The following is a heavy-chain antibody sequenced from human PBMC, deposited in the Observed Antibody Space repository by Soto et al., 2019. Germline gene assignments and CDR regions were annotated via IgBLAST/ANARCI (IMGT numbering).Heavy chain of an antibody. J-gene: IGHJ4*02. CDR3: ARATARRSSEAPLGY. CDR1: GYTFTGYY. V-gene: IGHV1-2*04. Sequence: ASVKVSCKASGYTFTGYYMHWVRQAPGQGLEWMGWINPNSGGTNYAQKFQGWVTMTRDTSISTAYMELSRLRSDDTAVYYCARATARRSSEAPLGYWGQGTLVTVSS. CDR2: INPNSGGT. D-gene: IGHD6-6*01.